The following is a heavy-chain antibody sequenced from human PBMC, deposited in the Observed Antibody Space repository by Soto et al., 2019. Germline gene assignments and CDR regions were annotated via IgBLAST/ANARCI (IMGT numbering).Heavy chain of an antibody. J-gene: IGHJ5*02. CDR1: GFTFTSYA. CDR3: AKDSHIGYDYSWFAH. Sequence: PGGSLRHSYAASGFTFTSYAMTWVRQAPGKGLEWVSGIRATADSRYYADSVKGRFTISKDNSNNMLYLQMNCLRAEDTAIYYCAKDSHIGYDYSWFAHWGQGTLVTVAS. V-gene: IGHV3-23*01. D-gene: IGHD3-22*01. CDR2: IRATADSR.